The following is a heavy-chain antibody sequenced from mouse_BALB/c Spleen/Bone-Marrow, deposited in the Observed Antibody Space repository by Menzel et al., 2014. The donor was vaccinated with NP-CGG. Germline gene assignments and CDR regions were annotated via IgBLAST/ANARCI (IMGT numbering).Heavy chain of an antibody. Sequence: LVESGPELVKPGASVKMSCKASGYTFTSYVMHWVKQKPGQGLEWIGYINPYNDGTKYNEKFKGKATLTSDKSSSTAYMELSSLTSEDSAVYYCARGGYGNVYYAVDYWGQGTSVTVSS. J-gene: IGHJ4*01. CDR3: ARGGYGNVYYAVDY. V-gene: IGHV1-14*01. CDR2: INPYNDGT. D-gene: IGHD2-10*02. CDR1: GYTFTSYV.